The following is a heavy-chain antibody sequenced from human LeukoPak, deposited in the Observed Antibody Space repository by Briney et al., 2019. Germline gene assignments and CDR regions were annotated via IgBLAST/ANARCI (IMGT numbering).Heavy chain of an antibody. Sequence: GASVKVSCKASGGTFSSYAISWVRQAPGQGLEWMGGIIPIFGTANYAQKFQGRVTITADESTSTAYMELSSLRSEDTAVYYCATYCSSTSCPALDMRGQGTLVTVSS. D-gene: IGHD2-2*01. CDR3: ATYCSSTSCPALDM. CDR1: GGTFSSYA. CDR2: IIPIFGTA. J-gene: IGHJ4*02. V-gene: IGHV1-69*13.